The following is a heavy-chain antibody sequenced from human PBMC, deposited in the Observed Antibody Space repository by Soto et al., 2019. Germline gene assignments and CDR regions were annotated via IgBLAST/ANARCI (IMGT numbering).Heavy chain of an antibody. D-gene: IGHD1-7*01. J-gene: IGHJ4*02. Sequence: SVKVSCKASGGTFSSYTISWVRQAPGQGLEWMGRIIPILGIANYAQKFQGRATITADKSTSTAYMELSSLRSEDTAVYYCARARIGITGTTALDYWGQGTLVTVSS. CDR3: ARARIGITGTTALDY. CDR2: IIPILGIA. V-gene: IGHV1-69*02. CDR1: GGTFSSYT.